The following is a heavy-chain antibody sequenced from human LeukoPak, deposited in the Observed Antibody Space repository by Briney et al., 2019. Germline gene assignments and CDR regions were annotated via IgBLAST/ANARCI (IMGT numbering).Heavy chain of an antibody. CDR2: IYYSGST. V-gene: IGHV4-59*12. Sequence: SETLSLTCTVSGGSISSYYWSWIRQPPGKGLEWIGYIYYSGSTNYNPSLKSRVTISVDTSKNQFSLKLSSVTAADTAVYYCARDPYWGQGTLVTVSS. CDR3: ARDPY. J-gene: IGHJ4*02. CDR1: GGSISSYY.